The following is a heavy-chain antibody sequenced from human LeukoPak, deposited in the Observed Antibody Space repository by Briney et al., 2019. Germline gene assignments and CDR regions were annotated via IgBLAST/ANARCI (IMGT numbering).Heavy chain of an antibody. J-gene: IGHJ4*02. V-gene: IGHV3-23*01. Sequence: GGSLRLSCAASGFTFSSYAMSWVRQAPGKGLDWVSAISGSGGSTYYADSVKGRFTNSRDNSQNTLHLQMHSLRAEDTAVYYCAKVGAHRGGDYWGQGTLVTVSS. CDR2: ISGSGGST. CDR1: GFTFSSYA. CDR3: AKVGAHRGGDY. D-gene: IGHD1-26*01.